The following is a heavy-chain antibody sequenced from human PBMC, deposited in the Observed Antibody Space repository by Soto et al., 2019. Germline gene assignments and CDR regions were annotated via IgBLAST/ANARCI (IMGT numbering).Heavy chain of an antibody. V-gene: IGHV4-31*03. Sequence: QVQLQESGPGLVKPSQTLSLTCTVSGGSISSGGYYWSWIRQHPGKGLEWIGYIYYSGSTYYNPSLKSRVTMAVDTSENQFCLKLGSVTAADTAVYYCARGGGVDDGDYYYFDYWGQGTLVTVSS. CDR2: IYYSGST. J-gene: IGHJ4*02. CDR1: GGSISSGGYY. D-gene: IGHD4-17*01. CDR3: ARGGGVDDGDYYYFDY.